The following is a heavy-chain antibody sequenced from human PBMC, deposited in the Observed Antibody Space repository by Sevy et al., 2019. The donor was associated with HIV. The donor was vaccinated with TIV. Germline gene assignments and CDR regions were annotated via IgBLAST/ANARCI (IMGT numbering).Heavy chain of an antibody. CDR1: GFAFHEYS. V-gene: IGHV3-23*01. Sequence: GGSLRPPCAAPGFAFHEYSMSWIRKAPGKGWEWAATLSFGCGKINYADSVKGRFTISRDNSKNSFYLQMDNLRVEDTALYYCAREGCSRPHDYWGQGTRVTVSS. CDR2: LSFGCGKI. CDR3: AREGCSRPHDY. D-gene: IGHD2-8*01. J-gene: IGHJ4*02.